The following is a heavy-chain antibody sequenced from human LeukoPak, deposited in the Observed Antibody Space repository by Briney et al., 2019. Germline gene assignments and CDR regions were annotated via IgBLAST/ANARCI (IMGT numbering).Heavy chain of an antibody. J-gene: IGHJ4*02. V-gene: IGHV4-4*07. Sequence: SETLSLTCTVSGDSIRSYYWSWIRQPAGKGLEWIGRIHNSGSTNYNPSLKSRVTVSLDTSKKQFSLNLSSVTAADTAVYYCAREGVVGAYEHFDYWGQGTLVTVSS. CDR1: GDSIRSYY. D-gene: IGHD2-15*01. CDR3: AREGVVGAYEHFDY. CDR2: IHNSGST.